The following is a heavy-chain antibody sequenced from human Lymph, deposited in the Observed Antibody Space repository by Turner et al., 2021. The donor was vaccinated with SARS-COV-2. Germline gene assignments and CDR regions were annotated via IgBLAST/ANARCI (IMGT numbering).Heavy chain of an antibody. CDR3: ARVKGYNGYDLRYYYGMDV. V-gene: IGHV3-33*01. D-gene: IGHD5-12*01. Sequence: VPLVESGGGVVQPGRSLRLPCAASGFTFSSYGMHWVRQAPGKGLEWVAVIWYDGSNKYYADSVKGRFTISRDNSKNTLYLQMNSLRAEDTAVYYCARVKGYNGYDLRYYYGMDVWGQGTTVTVSS. CDR1: GFTFSSYG. J-gene: IGHJ6*02. CDR2: IWYDGSNK.